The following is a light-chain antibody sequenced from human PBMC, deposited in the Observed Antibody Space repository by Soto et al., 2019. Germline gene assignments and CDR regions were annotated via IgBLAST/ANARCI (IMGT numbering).Light chain of an antibody. CDR2: DVS. CDR1: SSDVGGYNY. Sequence: QSMLTQPRSVSGSPGQSVTISCTGTSSDVGGYNYVSWYQQHPGKAPKLMIYDVSKRPSGVPDRFSSSKSGNTASLTISGLQAEDEADYYCCSYAGSYTYYVFGTGTKVTVL. CDR3: CSYAGSYTYYV. V-gene: IGLV2-11*01. J-gene: IGLJ1*01.